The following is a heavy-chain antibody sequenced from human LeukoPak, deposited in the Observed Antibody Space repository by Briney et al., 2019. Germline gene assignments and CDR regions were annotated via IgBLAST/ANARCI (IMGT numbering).Heavy chain of an antibody. J-gene: IGHJ4*02. D-gene: IGHD2-21*01. Sequence: GGSLRLSCAASGFTFSSYIMNWVRQAPGKGLEWVSYISSRSSSIYYADSVKGRFTISRDNAKNSLYLQMNSLRDEDTAVYYCAREMTGSAVIDYWGQGTVVTVSS. CDR3: AREMTGSAVIDY. V-gene: IGHV3-48*02. CDR1: GFTFSSYI. CDR2: ISSRSSSI.